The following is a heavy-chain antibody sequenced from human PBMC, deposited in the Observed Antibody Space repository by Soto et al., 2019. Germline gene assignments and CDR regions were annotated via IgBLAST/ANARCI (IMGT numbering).Heavy chain of an antibody. CDR2: IYHSGST. CDR3: AGGTYCRSTSCHGGVDP. D-gene: IGHD2-2*01. V-gene: IGHV4-4*02. J-gene: IGHJ5*02. CDR1: GGSISSSNW. Sequence: SETLSLTCAVSGGSISSSNWWSWVRQPPGKGLEWIGEIYHSGSTNYNPSLKSRVTISVDKSKNQFSLKLSSVTAADTAVYYCAGGTYCRSTSCHGGVDPWGQGTLVTVSS.